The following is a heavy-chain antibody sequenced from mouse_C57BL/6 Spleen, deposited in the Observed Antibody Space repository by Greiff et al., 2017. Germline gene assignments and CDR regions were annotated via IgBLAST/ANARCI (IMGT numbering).Heavy chain of an antibody. Sequence: QVQLKESGAELVKPGASVKLSCKASGYTFTSYWMHWVKQRPGQGLEWIGLIHPNSGSTNYYEKFKSKAKLTVDKSSSTAYMQLSILTSEDSAVYYCAPYDYGGGYAMDYWGQGTSVTVSS. CDR3: APYDYGGGYAMDY. D-gene: IGHD2-4*01. CDR2: IHPNSGST. V-gene: IGHV1-64*01. CDR1: GYTFTSYW. J-gene: IGHJ4*01.